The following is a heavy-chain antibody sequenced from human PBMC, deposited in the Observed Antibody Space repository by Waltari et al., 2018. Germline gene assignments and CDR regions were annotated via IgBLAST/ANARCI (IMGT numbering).Heavy chain of an antibody. CDR3: ARERVYYDSSGYPAFDY. V-gene: IGHV3-7*01. J-gene: IGHJ4*02. Sequence: EVQLVESGGGLVQPGGSLRLSCAASGFTFSSYWMSWVRQAPGKGLEWVANIKQDGSEKYYVDSVKGRFTISRDNAKNSLYLQMNSLRAEDTAVYYCARERVYYDSSGYPAFDYGGQGTLVTVSS. CDR1: GFTFSSYW. D-gene: IGHD3-22*01. CDR2: IKQDGSEK.